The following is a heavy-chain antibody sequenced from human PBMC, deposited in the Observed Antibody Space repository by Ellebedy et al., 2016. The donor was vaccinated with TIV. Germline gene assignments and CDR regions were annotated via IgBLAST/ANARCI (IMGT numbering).Heavy chain of an antibody. V-gene: IGHV3-15*04. CDR2: IESKIDGGTT. D-gene: IGHD6-19*01. Sequence: GESLKISXAASGFTFSNAWMSWVRQAPGKGLEWVGRIESKIDGGTTDYAAPVKGRFTISRDESRNTLYLQMNSLKTEDTAVYYCTTDTTGWYNPKFEYWGQGTLVTVSS. CDR1: GFTFSNAW. J-gene: IGHJ4*02. CDR3: TTDTTGWYNPKFEY.